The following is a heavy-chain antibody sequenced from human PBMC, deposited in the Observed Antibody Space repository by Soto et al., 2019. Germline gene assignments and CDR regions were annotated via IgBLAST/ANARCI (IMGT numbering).Heavy chain of an antibody. V-gene: IGHV4-59*01. D-gene: IGHD1-26*01. Sequence: SETLSLTCTVSGGSISSFYWSWIRQPPGKGLEWVGYIYYSGSTNYNPSLKSRVTISVDTSKNQFSLKLSSVTAADTAVYYCAREWELLGGFDYWGQGTLVTVSS. CDR2: IYYSGST. CDR1: GGSISSFY. CDR3: AREWELLGGFDY. J-gene: IGHJ4*02.